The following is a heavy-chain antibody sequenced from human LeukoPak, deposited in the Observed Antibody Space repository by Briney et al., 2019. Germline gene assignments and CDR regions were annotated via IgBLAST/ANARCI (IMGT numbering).Heavy chain of an antibody. CDR3: ARDPLYLY. Sequence: PGGSLRLSCAASGFTFDDYAMHWVRQAPGKGLEWVSGISWNSGSIGHADSVKGRFTISRDNSKNTLYLQMNSLRAEDTAVYYCARDPLYLYWGQGTLVTVSS. CDR1: GFTFDDYA. J-gene: IGHJ4*02. CDR2: ISWNSGSI. V-gene: IGHV3-9*01.